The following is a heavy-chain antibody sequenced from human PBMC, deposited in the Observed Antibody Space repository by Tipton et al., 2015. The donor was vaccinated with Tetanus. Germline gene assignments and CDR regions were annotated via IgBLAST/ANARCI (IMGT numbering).Heavy chain of an antibody. CDR3: ARWPPRFSGYEPNDY. J-gene: IGHJ4*02. CDR2: IYYSGST. V-gene: IGHV4-39*01. Sequence: TLSLTCTVSGGPISSSSYYWGWIRQPPGKGLEWIGSIYYSGSTYYNPSLKSRVTISVDTSKNQFSLKLSSVTAADTAVYYCARWPPRFSGYEPNDYWGQGTLVTVSS. CDR1: GGPISSSSYY. D-gene: IGHD5-12*01.